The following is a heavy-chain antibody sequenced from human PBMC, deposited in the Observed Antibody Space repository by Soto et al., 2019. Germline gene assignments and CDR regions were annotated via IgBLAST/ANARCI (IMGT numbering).Heavy chain of an antibody. J-gene: IGHJ6*02. CDR1: GFTFSSYG. CDR3: ARYPVSGWYGNYYGMDV. V-gene: IGHV3-33*01. Sequence: QVQLVESGGGVVQPGRSLRLSCAASGFTFSSYGMHWVRQAPGKGLEWVAVIWYDGSNKYYADSVKGRFTISRDNSKNTLYLQMNSLRAEDTAVYYCARYPVSGWYGNYYGMDVWGQGTTVTVSS. D-gene: IGHD6-19*01. CDR2: IWYDGSNK.